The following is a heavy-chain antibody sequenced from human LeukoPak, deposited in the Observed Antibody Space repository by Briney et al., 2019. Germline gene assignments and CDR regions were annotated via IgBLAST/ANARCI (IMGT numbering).Heavy chain of an antibody. CDR3: VRIWMNYYIDT. V-gene: IGHV4-4*07. Sequence: PSETLSLTCTVSGGSISNYYWSWIRQPAGKGLEWIGRIYSSGSTNYSPSFKSRVTMSVDTSRNEFSLKLSSVTAADTAVYYCVRIWMNYYIDTWGQGTLV. D-gene: IGHD3-9*01. J-gene: IGHJ5*02. CDR1: GGSISNYY. CDR2: IYSSGST.